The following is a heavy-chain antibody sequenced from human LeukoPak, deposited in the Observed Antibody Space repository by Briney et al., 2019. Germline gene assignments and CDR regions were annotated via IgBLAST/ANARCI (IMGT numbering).Heavy chain of an antibody. J-gene: IGHJ6*03. CDR1: GGSISSGGYS. V-gene: IGHV4-39*07. Sequence: SETLSLTCAVSGGSISSGGYSWSWIRQPPGKGLEWIGSIYYSGSTYYNPSLKSRVIISVDTSKNQLSLKLSSVTAADTAVYYCARAYGSYYYYMDVWGKGTTVTVSS. CDR3: ARAYGSYYYYMDV. D-gene: IGHD1-26*01. CDR2: IYYSGST.